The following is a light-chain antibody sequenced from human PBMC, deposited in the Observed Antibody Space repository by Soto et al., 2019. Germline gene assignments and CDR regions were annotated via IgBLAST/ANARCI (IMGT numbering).Light chain of an antibody. J-gene: IGKJ2*01. Sequence: EIVLTQSPGTLSLSPGERATLSCRASHSVSSSYLAWYQQKPGQAPRLLIYGASSRATGIPDRFSGSGSGTDFTLTISXLEXXDFAVYYCQQYGGXPPYTFGQGTKLEIK. CDR2: GAS. V-gene: IGKV3-20*01. CDR3: QQYGGXPPYT. CDR1: HSVSSSY.